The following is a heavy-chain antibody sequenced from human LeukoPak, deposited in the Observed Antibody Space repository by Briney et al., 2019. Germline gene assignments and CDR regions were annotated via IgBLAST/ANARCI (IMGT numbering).Heavy chain of an antibody. CDR1: GFTFSSYD. J-gene: IGHJ4*02. D-gene: IGHD2-2*01. Sequence: GRSLRLSCAASGFTFSSYDMHWVRQATGKGLEWVSAIGTAGDTYYPGSVKGRFTISRENAKNSLYLQMNSLRAGDTAVYYCARDNGGCSSTSCYMGISDYWGQGTLVTVSS. CDR2: IGTAGDT. V-gene: IGHV3-13*01. CDR3: ARDNGGCSSTSCYMGISDY.